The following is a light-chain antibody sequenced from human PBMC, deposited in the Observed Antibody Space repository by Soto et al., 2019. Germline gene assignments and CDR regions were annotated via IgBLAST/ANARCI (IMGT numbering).Light chain of an antibody. CDR3: SSYTTSVTYV. Sequence: SVLAQPASVSWAPGQSITISCTGNSSVVGAYNSVSWYQQHPGKAPKLIIYDVSTRPSGISDRFSGSKSGNTASLTISGLQAEDESDYYCSSYTTSVTYVFGTGTKVTVL. V-gene: IGLV2-14*01. CDR1: SSVVGAYNS. CDR2: DVS. J-gene: IGLJ1*01.